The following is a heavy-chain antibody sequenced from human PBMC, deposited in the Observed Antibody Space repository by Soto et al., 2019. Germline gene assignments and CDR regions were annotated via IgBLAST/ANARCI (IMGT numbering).Heavy chain of an antibody. J-gene: IGHJ6*02. D-gene: IGHD3-16*01. CDR3: ARDGGHRDRYYYYYGMDV. CDR1: GGTFSSYA. CDR2: IIPIFGTA. Sequence: QVQLVQSGAEVKKPGSSVKVSCKASGGTFSSYAISWVRQAPGQGLEWMGGIIPIFGTANYAQKFQGRVMITAEESTSTAYMELSSLRSEDTAVYYCARDGGHRDRYYYYYGMDVWGQGTTVTVSS. V-gene: IGHV1-69*01.